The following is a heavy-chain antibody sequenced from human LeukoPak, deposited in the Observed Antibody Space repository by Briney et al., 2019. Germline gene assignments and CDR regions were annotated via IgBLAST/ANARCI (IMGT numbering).Heavy chain of an antibody. Sequence: PSETLSLTCTVSGGSISSYYWSWIRQPPGKGLEWIGYIYYSGSTNYNPSLKSRVTISVDTSKNQFSLKLSSVTAADTAVYYCARVRWYYYYFDYWGQGTLVTVSS. D-gene: IGHD6-13*01. V-gene: IGHV4-59*01. CDR2: IYYSGST. CDR1: GGSISSYY. CDR3: ARVRWYYYYFDY. J-gene: IGHJ4*02.